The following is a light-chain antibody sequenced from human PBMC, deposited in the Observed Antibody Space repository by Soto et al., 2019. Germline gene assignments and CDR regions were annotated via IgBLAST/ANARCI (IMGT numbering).Light chain of an antibody. J-gene: IGKJ5*01. CDR2: LGS. Sequence: DIVMTQSPLSLPVTPGEPAPISCSSSQSLLHSNGYNCLDWYLQKPGQSPQLLIYLGSYRASGVPDRFRGSGSGTDFTLEITRVEAEDVGVYYCMQALQTPPTFGQGTRMEIK. V-gene: IGKV2-28*01. CDR1: QSLLHSNGYNC. CDR3: MQALQTPPT.